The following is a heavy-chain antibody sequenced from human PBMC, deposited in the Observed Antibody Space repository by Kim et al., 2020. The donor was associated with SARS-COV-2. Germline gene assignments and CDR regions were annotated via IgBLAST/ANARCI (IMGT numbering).Heavy chain of an antibody. V-gene: IGHV4-59*01. D-gene: IGHD1-26*01. Sequence: THAKPSLKSRVTISMNTSKNQFSLKLSSVTEPEPAVYYCAREAGATSFDYWGQGTLVTVSS. CDR2: T. J-gene: IGHJ4*02. CDR3: AREAGATSFDY.